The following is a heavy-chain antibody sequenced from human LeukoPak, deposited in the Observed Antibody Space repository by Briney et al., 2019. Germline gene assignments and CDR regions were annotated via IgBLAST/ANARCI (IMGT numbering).Heavy chain of an antibody. V-gene: IGHV4-31*02. Sequence: SWIRQHPGKGLEWIGYIYYSGSTYYNPSLKSRVTISVDTSKNQFSLKLSSVTAADTAMYYCARCSSWYRNWFDPWGQGTLVTVSS. J-gene: IGHJ5*02. D-gene: IGHD6-13*01. CDR2: IYYSGST. CDR3: ARCSSWYRNWFDP.